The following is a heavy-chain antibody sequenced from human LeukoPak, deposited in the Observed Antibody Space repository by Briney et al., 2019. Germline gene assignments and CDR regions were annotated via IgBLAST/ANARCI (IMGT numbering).Heavy chain of an antibody. J-gene: IGHJ4*02. CDR3: ARGRGVRGAPDY. V-gene: IGHV1-8*01. CDR2: MTPNSGNT. D-gene: IGHD3-10*01. Sequence: MGWMTPNSGNTGYAQKFQGRVTMTRNTSISTAYMELSSLRSEDTAVYYCARGRGVRGAPDYWGQGTLVTVSS.